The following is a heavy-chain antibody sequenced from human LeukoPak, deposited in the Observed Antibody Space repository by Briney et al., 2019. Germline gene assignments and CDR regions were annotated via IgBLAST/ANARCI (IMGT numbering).Heavy chain of an antibody. J-gene: IGHJ3*02. D-gene: IGHD3-16*01. CDR3: AKVKGEVIGAFDI. V-gene: IGHV3-30*18. CDR2: ISYDGNNR. Sequence: PGRSLRLSCAASQFTFSSYGMHWVRQAPGKGLEWVAVISYDGNNRYYADSVKGRFTISRYNSKNTLYLQMNSLRAEDTAVYYCAKVKGEVIGAFDIWGQGTMVTVSS. CDR1: QFTFSSYG.